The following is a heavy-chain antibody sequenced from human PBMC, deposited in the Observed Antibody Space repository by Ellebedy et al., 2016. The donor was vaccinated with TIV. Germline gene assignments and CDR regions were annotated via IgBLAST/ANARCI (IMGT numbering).Heavy chain of an antibody. V-gene: IGHV4-59*01. CDR2: IYYSGST. CDR1: GASISSYY. Sequence: MPSETLSLTCIVSGASISSYYWTWIRQPPGKGLEWIGYIYYSGSTNYNPSLNSRVTISVDTSKNQFSLKLTSVTAADTAVYYCARGEWFGESPPPWFDPWGLGTLVTVSS. CDR3: ARGEWFGESPPPWFDP. D-gene: IGHD3-10*01. J-gene: IGHJ5*02.